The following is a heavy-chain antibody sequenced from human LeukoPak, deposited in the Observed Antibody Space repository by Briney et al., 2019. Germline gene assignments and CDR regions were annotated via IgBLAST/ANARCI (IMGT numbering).Heavy chain of an antibody. CDR1: GFTFSSYA. Sequence: GGSLRLSCAASGFTFSSYAMSWVRQAPGKGLEWVSSISSSSSYIYYADSVKGRFTISRDNAKNSLYLQMNSLRAEDTAVYYCARGPSGYCYEAGMYYFDYWGQGTLVTVSS. CDR2: ISSSSSYI. J-gene: IGHJ4*02. CDR3: ARGPSGYCYEAGMYYFDY. D-gene: IGHD3-22*01. V-gene: IGHV3-21*01.